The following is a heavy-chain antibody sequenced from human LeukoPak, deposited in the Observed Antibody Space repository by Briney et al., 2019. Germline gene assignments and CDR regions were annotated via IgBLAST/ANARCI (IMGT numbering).Heavy chain of an antibody. CDR1: GFTISSCW. CDR3: ARGADWYDY. Sequence: GGSLRLSCAASGFTISSCWMSWVRQAPGKGLEWVANIKRDGSQKYNVDSVKGRFTISRDNAKNSLYLQMNSLRAEDTAVYYCARGADWYDYWGQGTLVTVSS. CDR2: IKRDGSQK. D-gene: IGHD3-9*01. V-gene: IGHV3-7*03. J-gene: IGHJ4*02.